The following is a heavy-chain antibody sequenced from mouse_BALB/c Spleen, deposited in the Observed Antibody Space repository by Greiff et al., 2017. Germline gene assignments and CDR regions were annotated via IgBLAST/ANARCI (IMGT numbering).Heavy chain of an antibody. V-gene: IGHV5-6-5*01. CDR2: ISSGGST. CDR3: ARRGGNYAMDY. CDR1: GFTFSSYA. Sequence: EGKLVESGGGLVKPGGSLKLSCAASGFTFSSYAMSWVRQTPEKRLEWVASISSGGSTYYPDSVKGRFTISRDNARNILYLQMSSLRSEDTAMYYCARRGGNYAMDYWGQGTSVTVSS. J-gene: IGHJ4*01.